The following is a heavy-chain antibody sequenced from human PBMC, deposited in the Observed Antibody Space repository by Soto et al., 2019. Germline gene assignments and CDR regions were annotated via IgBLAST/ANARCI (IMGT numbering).Heavy chain of an antibody. CDR1: GDSVSSVGFH. CDR3: ARGPVGLDTISYFDY. CDR2: IYNGGST. Sequence: PSETLSLTCTVSGDSVSSVGFHWAWLRRPPGKGLEWIGYIYNGGSTYYRPSLESRMRMSLDATRNHYSLRLTSVTAADTAVYFCARGPVGLDTISYFDYWGQGKLVTVSS. D-gene: IGHD3-3*01. J-gene: IGHJ4*02. V-gene: IGHV4-30-4*01.